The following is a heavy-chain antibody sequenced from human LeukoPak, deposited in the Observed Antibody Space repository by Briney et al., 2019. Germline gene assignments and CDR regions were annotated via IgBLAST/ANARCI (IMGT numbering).Heavy chain of an antibody. CDR3: ARGGPHDYSDYCFDY. CDR2: INSDGSTT. J-gene: IGHJ4*02. V-gene: IGHV3-74*01. CDR1: GFTFSIQW. Sequence: GGSLRLSCAASGFTFSIQWMHWVRQAPGKGLMWISRINSDGSTTTYADSVRGRFTISRDNAKNTLYLQMNSLRAEDMAVYYCARGGPHDYSDYCFDYWGQGTPVTVSS. D-gene: IGHD4-11*01.